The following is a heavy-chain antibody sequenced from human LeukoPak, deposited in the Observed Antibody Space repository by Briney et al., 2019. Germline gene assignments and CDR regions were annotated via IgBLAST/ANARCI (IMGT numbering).Heavy chain of an antibody. CDR2: IYYSGST. CDR1: GGSISSYY. V-gene: IGHV4-59*01. Sequence: SETLSLTCTVSGGSISSYYWSWIRQPPGKGLEWIGYIYYSGSTNYNPSLKSRVTISVDTSKNQFSLKLSSVTAADTAVYYCANYRYARGAFDIWGQGTMVTVSS. CDR3: ANYRYARGAFDI. J-gene: IGHJ3*02. D-gene: IGHD2-2*01.